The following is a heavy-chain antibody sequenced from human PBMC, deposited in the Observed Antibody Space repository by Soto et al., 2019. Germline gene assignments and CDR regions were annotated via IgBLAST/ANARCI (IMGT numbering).Heavy chain of an antibody. V-gene: IGHV3-64*01. Sequence: GGSLRLSCAASGFTFSSYAMHWVRQAPGKGLECVSAITSNGGNTDYANSVKGRFTISRDNSKNTLYLQMGSLRAEDTAVYYCARAPGLRYFDLWGRGTLVTVSS. CDR1: GFTFSSYA. CDR3: ARAPGLRYFDL. J-gene: IGHJ2*01. CDR2: ITSNGGNT. D-gene: IGHD5-18*01.